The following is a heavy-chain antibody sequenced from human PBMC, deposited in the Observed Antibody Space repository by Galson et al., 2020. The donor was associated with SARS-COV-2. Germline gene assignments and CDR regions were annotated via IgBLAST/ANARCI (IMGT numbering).Heavy chain of an antibody. J-gene: IGHJ6*03. CDR2: IYYSGST. V-gene: IGHV4-59*01. Sequence: SETLSLTCTVSGGSISSYYWSWIRQPPGKGLEWIGYIYYSGSTNYNPSLKSRVTISVDTSKNQFSLKLSSVTAADTAVYYCARVPSRSREFGVVTPMSVRKNYYYYMDVWGKGTTVTVSS. CDR1: GGSISSYY. CDR3: ARVPSRSREFGVVTPMSVRKNYYYYMDV. D-gene: IGHD3-3*01.